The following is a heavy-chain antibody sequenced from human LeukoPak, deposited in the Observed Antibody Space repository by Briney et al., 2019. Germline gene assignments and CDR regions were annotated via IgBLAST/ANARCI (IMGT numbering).Heavy chain of an antibody. J-gene: IGHJ4*02. Sequence: ASVKVSCKASGGTFSSYAISRVRQAPGQGLEWMGGIIPIFGTADYAQKFQGRVTITTDESTSTAYMELSSLRSEDTAVYYCARPEIVVVPAALVYWGQGTLVTVSS. CDR1: GGTFSSYA. CDR3: ARPEIVVVPAALVY. V-gene: IGHV1-69*05. CDR2: IIPIFGTA. D-gene: IGHD2-2*01.